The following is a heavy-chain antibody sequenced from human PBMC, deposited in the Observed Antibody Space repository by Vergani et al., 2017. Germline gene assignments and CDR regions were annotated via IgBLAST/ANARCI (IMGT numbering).Heavy chain of an antibody. J-gene: IGHJ6*03. CDR3: ARDLGGSPPEYYYYMDV. CDR1: GGSISSGGYS. D-gene: IGHD1-26*01. CDR2: IYHSGST. V-gene: IGHV4-30-2*01. Sequence: QLQLQESASGLVKPSQTLSLTCAVSGGSISSGGYSWSWIRQPPGKGLEWIGYIYHSGSTYYNPSLKSRVTISVDRSKNQFSLKLSSVTAADTAVYYCARDLGGSPPEYYYYMDVWGKGTTVTVSS.